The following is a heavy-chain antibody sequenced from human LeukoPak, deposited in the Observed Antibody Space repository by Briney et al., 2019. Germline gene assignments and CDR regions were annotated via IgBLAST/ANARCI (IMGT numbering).Heavy chain of an antibody. CDR2: IYHSGST. Sequence: PSGTLSLTCAVSGGSISSSNWWSWVRQPPGKGLEWIGEIYHSGSTNYNPSLKSRVTISVDTSKNQFSLKLSSVTAADTAVYYCAPENYYDSSGYFDYWGQGTLATVSS. CDR1: GGSISSSNW. CDR3: APENYYDSSGYFDY. V-gene: IGHV4-4*02. J-gene: IGHJ4*02. D-gene: IGHD3-22*01.